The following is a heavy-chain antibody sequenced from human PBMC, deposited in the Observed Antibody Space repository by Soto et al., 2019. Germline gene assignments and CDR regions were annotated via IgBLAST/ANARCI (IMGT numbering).Heavy chain of an antibody. V-gene: IGHV1-2*02. CDR1: GYTFTVYY. D-gene: IGHD2-8*01. J-gene: IGHJ4*02. CDR3: ARDLAKGGVSAGFDY. CDR2: INPKSGGT. Sequence: QVQLVHSGAAVKKPGASVNGSCKASGYTFTVYYMHWVRQAPGQGLEWMGWINPKSGGTMYPQKFQGRVTMTWDTSSCTADMALPRLRSDDTAVYYCARDLAKGGVSAGFDYWGQGTLVTVSS.